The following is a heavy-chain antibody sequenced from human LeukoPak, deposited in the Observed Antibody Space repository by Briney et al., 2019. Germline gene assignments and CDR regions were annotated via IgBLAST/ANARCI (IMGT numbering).Heavy chain of an antibody. CDR1: GGSFSGYY. CDR3: ARGGSGYDFWSGYSYYFDY. D-gene: IGHD3-3*01. CDR2: INHSGST. Sequence: SETLSLTCAVYGGSFSGYYWSWIRQPPGKGLEWIGEINHSGSTNYNPSLKRRVTISVDTSKKQFSLKLSSVTAADTAVYYCARGGSGYDFWSGYSYYFDYWGQGTLVTVSS. V-gene: IGHV4-34*01. J-gene: IGHJ4*02.